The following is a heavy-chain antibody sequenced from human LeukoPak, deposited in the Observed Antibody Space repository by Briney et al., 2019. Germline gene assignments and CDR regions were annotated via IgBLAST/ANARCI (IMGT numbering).Heavy chain of an antibody. D-gene: IGHD5-12*01. CDR2: IYSGGST. Sequence: GGSLRLSCAASGFTVSSNFMTWVRQAPGKGLDLVSVIYSGGSTYYADSVKGRFTISRDNSKNTVYLQMNSLRAEDTAVYYCARETGGGYDDYWGQGTLVTVSS. CDR3: ARETGGGYDDY. V-gene: IGHV3-53*01. J-gene: IGHJ4*02. CDR1: GFTVSSNF.